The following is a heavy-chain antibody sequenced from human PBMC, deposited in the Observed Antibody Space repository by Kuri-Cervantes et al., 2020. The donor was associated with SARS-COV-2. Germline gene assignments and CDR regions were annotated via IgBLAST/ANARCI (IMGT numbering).Heavy chain of an antibody. J-gene: IGHJ4*02. V-gene: IGHV3-7*01. D-gene: IGHD3-22*01. CDR1: GFTFSSYW. Sequence: GESLKISCAASGFTFSSYWMSWVRRAPGKGLEWAANIKQDGSEKYYVDSVKGRLTISRDNAKNSLYLQMNSLRAEDTAVYYCAREASGMYYYDSSGYYYFDYWGQGTLVTVSS. CDR3: AREASGMYYYDSSGYYYFDY. CDR2: IKQDGSEK.